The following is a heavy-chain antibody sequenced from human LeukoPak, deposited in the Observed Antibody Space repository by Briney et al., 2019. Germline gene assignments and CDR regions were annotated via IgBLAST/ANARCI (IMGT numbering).Heavy chain of an antibody. J-gene: IGHJ4*02. CDR3: ANNFDY. Sequence: QTGGSLRLSCAAAGFTCSSYGMEWVGQAPGMGMECVAVIFYDRRNKYYADSVKGPFTISSDNSKNTLSLQMNSLRAEDTAVYYCANNFDYWGQGTLVTVSS. CDR1: GFTCSSYG. CDR2: IFYDRRNK. V-gene: IGHV3-33*06.